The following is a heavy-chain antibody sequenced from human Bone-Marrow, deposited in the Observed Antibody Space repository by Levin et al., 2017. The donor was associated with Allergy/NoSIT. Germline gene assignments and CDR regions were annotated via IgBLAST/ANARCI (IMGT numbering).Heavy chain of an antibody. Sequence: GGSLRLSCAASGFTFSSYSMNWVRQAPGKGLEWVSHITGSSSTTSYADSVKGRFTISRDNAKNSLYLQMDSLRDEDTAVYYCARDAWIQLWANWFDPWGQGTLVTVSS. CDR2: ITGSSSTT. D-gene: IGHD5-18*01. CDR3: ARDAWIQLWANWFDP. J-gene: IGHJ5*02. CDR1: GFTFSSYS. V-gene: IGHV3-48*02.